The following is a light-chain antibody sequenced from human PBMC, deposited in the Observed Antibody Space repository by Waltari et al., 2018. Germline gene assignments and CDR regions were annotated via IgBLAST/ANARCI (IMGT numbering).Light chain of an antibody. CDR2: DIS. J-gene: IGLJ1*01. V-gene: IGLV2-14*03. Sequence: QSALTQPASVSGSPGQSITISCTGSSSDIGDYNHVSWYQQHPAKAPKLMIYDISSRPAWVAKRCFGSRCGTTACLTVSVRQAEDEAVYFCSSYSTSITPYDCGAGTKVTAL. CDR3: SSYSTSITPYD. CDR1: SSDIGDYNH.